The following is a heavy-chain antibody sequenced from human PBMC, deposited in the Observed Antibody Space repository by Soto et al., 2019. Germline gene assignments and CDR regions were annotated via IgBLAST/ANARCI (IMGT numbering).Heavy chain of an antibody. CDR2: INPNSGGT. CDR1: GYTFTGYY. J-gene: IGHJ3*02. CDR3: ARDRGSKYYYDSSGDAFDI. D-gene: IGHD3-22*01. V-gene: IGHV1-2*04. Sequence: ASVKVSCKASGYTFTGYYMHWVRQAPGQGLEWMGWINPNSGGTNYAQKFQGLVTMTRDTSISTAYMELSRLRSDDTAVYYCARDRGSKYYYDSSGDAFDIWGQGTMVTVSS.